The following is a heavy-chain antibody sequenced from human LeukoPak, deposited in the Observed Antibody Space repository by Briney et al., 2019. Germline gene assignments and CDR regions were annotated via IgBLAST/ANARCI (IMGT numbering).Heavy chain of an antibody. J-gene: IGHJ4*02. CDR2: ISSSSSYI. D-gene: IGHD3-9*01. Sequence: GGSLRLSCAASGFTFSSYSMNWVRQAPGKGLEWVSSISSSSSYIYYADSVKGRFTISRDNAKNSLYLQMNSLRAEDAAVYYCARDSQDYDILTGYYIRGGFDYWGQGTLVTVSS. V-gene: IGHV3-21*01. CDR1: GFTFSSYS. CDR3: ARDSQDYDILTGYYIRGGFDY.